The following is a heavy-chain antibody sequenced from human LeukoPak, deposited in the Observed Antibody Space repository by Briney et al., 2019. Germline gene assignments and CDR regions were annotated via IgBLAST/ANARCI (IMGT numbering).Heavy chain of an antibody. V-gene: IGHV1-8*01. CDR3: ARLGTVWRRSRPNWFDP. CDR1: GYTFTSYD. CDR2: MNPNSGNT. J-gene: IGHJ5*02. D-gene: IGHD3-3*01. Sequence: GASVKVSCKASGYTFTSYDINWVRQATGQGLEWMGWMNPNSGNTGYAQKFQGRVTMTRNTSISTAYMELSSLRSEDTAVYYCARLGTVWRRSRPNWFDPWGQGTLVTVPS.